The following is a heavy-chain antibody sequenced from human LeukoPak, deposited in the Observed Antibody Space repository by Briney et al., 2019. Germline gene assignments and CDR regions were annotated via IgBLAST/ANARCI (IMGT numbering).Heavy chain of an antibody. CDR3: AIFPPPQPPQVGATDY. V-gene: IGHV3-15*01. D-gene: IGHD1-26*01. CDR2: IKSKTDGGTT. J-gene: IGHJ4*02. Sequence: GGSLRLSCAASGFTFSNAWMSWVRQAPGKGLEWVGRIKSKTDGGTTDYAAPVKGRFTISRDDSKNTLYLQMNSLKTEDTAVYYCAIFPPPQPPQVGATDYWGQGTLVTVSS. CDR1: GFTFSNAW.